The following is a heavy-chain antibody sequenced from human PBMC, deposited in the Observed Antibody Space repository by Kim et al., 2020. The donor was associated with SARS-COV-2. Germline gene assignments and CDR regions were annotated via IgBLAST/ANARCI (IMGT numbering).Heavy chain of an antibody. J-gene: IGHJ5*02. D-gene: IGHD3-10*01. CDR3: ARDRGYGSGRGWFDP. Sequence: SETLSLTCTVSGGSISSYYWSWIRQPPGKGLEWIGYIYYSGSTNYNPSLKSRVTISVDTSKNQFSLKLSSVTAADTAVYYCARDRGYGSGRGWFDPWGQGTLVTVSS. CDR2: IYYSGST. V-gene: IGHV4-59*01. CDR1: GGSISSYY.